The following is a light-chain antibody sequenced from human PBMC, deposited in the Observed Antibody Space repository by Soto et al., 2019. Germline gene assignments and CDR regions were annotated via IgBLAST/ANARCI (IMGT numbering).Light chain of an antibody. CDR3: RSYAGGNPFV. V-gene: IGLV2-8*01. J-gene: IGLJ1*01. CDR1: TSDVGGYEY. CDR2: EVN. Sequence: QSVLTQPPSASGSPGQSVTISCTGTTSDVGGYEYVAWYQQHPGKAPKVLLYEVNKRPSGVPDRFSGSKSGNMASLTVSGLQAVYAAEYYCRSYAGGNPFVLGSGTKLTVL.